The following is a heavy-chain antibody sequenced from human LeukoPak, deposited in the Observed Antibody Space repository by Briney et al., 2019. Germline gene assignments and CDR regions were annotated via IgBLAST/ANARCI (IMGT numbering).Heavy chain of an antibody. CDR2: TYYRSKWYN. D-gene: IGHD6-19*01. CDR1: GDSVSSNSGT. Sequence: SQTLSLTCAISGDSVSSNSGTWNWIRQSPSRGLEWLGRTYYRSKWYNDYAVSVRSRITINPDTSKNQFSLQLNSVTPDDTAVYYCVRECEGCGWPFDYWGQGTLVTVSS. V-gene: IGHV6-1*01. CDR3: VRECEGCGWPFDY. J-gene: IGHJ4*02.